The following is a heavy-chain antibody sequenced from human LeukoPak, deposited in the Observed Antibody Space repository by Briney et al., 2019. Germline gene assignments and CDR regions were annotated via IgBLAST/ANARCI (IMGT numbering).Heavy chain of an antibody. Sequence: SVKVSCKASGGTFSSYAISWVRQAPGQGLEWMGRIIPILGIANYAQKFQGRVTITADKSTSTAYMELSSLRAEDTAVYYCANHYDSSGYYFDYWGQGTLVTVSS. J-gene: IGHJ4*02. CDR1: GGTFSSYA. V-gene: IGHV1-69*04. D-gene: IGHD3-22*01. CDR2: IIPILGIA. CDR3: ANHYDSSGYYFDY.